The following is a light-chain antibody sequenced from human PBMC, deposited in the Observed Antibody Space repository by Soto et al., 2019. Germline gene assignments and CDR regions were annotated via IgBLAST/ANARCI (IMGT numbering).Light chain of an antibody. J-gene: IGKJ4*01. CDR1: QGISTF. V-gene: IGKV1-39*01. CDR2: AAS. Sequence: DIQMTQSPSSLSTSVGERVTITCRASQGISTFLNWYQQKPGKAPRLLIYAASRLQSGVPARFSGSGVETDFTLTITSLQPEDFGIYYCQQSYALVRTFGGGTKVDI. CDR3: QQSYALVRT.